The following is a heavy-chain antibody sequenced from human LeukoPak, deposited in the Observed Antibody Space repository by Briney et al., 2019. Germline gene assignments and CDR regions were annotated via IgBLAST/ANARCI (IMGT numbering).Heavy chain of an antibody. CDR1: GYTFTGYY. Sequence: ASVKVFCKASGYTFTGYYMHWVRQAPGQGLEWMGWINPISGGTNYAQKFQGRVTMTRDTSISTAYMELSRLRSDDTAVYYCARDFLVRGTTSWFDPWGQGTLDTVSS. V-gene: IGHV1-2*02. J-gene: IGHJ5*02. CDR3: ARDFLVRGTTSWFDP. D-gene: IGHD3-10*01. CDR2: INPISGGT.